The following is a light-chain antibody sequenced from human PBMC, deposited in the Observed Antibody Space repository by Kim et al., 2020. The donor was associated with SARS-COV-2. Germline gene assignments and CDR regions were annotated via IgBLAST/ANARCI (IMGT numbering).Light chain of an antibody. CDR3: QQYDNYPWT. CDR1: QSISNW. CDR2: KAS. Sequence: ASVGDRVTITCRASQSISNWLAWYQQKPGKAPKLLISKASSLESGVPLRFSGSQSGTEFTLTISSLQPDDFANYYCQQYDNYPWTFGQGTKVDIK. V-gene: IGKV1-5*03. J-gene: IGKJ1*01.